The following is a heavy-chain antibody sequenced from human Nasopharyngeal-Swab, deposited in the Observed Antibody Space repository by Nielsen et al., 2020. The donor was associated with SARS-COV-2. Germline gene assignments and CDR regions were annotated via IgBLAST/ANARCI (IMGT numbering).Heavy chain of an antibody. V-gene: IGHV4-34*01. CDR1: GGSFSGHQ. CDR3: AKEGATGWFDP. J-gene: IGHJ5*02. CDR2: VNHGGGT. Sequence: SETLFLTCAVYGGSFSGHQWTWVRQPPGKGLEWIGEVNHGGGTNYNPSLKSRVTMFMDTSKNQFSLRLTSVTAADTAVYYCAKEGATGWFDPCGQGTLVTVSS.